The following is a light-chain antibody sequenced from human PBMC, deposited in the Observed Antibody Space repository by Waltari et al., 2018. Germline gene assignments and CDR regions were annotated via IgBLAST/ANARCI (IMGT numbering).Light chain of an antibody. CDR2: EVS. J-gene: IGLJ3*02. V-gene: IGLV2-14*01. CDR1: SSDVGGYNY. Sequence: QSALTQPASVSGSPGQSITISCTGTSSDVGGYNYVSWSQQHPGKAPKLMIYEVSNRPSGVSNRFSGSKSGNTASLTISGLQAEDEADYYCSSYTSSSTLQWVFGGGTKLTVL. CDR3: SSYTSSSTLQWV.